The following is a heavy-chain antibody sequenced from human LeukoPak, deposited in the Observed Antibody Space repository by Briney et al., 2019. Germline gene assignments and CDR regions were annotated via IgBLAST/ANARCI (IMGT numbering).Heavy chain of an antibody. CDR3: ARDWGAAGLWDS. J-gene: IGHJ4*02. Sequence: GGSLRLSCAASGFTFRNAWMSWVRQAPGKGLEWVANIKEDGSEKNYVDSVKGRFTISRDNAKNSLYLQMNSLRAEDTAVYYCARDWGAAGLWDSWGQGTLVTVSS. V-gene: IGHV3-7*05. CDR1: GFTFRNAW. CDR2: IKEDGSEK. D-gene: IGHD6-13*01.